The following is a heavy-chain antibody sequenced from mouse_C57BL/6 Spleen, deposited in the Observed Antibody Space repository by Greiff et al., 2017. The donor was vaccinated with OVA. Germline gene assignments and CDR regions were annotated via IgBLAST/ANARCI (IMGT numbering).Heavy chain of an antibody. J-gene: IGHJ1*03. CDR2: ISYSGST. V-gene: IGHV3-8*01. Sequence: EVKLMESGPGLAKPSQTLSLTCSVPGYSITSDYWNWIRKFPGNKLEYMGYISYSGSTYYNPSLKSRISITRDTSKNQYYLQLNSVTTEDTATYYCARYGYYYGSSYVNWYFDVWGTGTTVTVSS. CDR1: GYSITSDY. CDR3: ARYGYYYGSSYVNWYFDV. D-gene: IGHD1-1*01.